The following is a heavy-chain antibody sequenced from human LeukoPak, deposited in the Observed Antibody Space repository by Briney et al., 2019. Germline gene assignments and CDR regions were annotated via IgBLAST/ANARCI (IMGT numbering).Heavy chain of an antibody. CDR2: IYPGDSDT. CDR1: GYSFTTYW. Sequence: GESLKISCKGSGYSFTTYWIGWVRQMPGKGLEWSGIIYPGDSDTRYSPSCQGHVTISADKSISTAYLQWSSLKASDTAMYYCARREYYYDSTGYYFRGPGQFDLWGQGTLVTVSS. CDR3: ARREYYYDSTGYYFRGPGQFDL. V-gene: IGHV5-51*01. J-gene: IGHJ4*02. D-gene: IGHD3-22*01.